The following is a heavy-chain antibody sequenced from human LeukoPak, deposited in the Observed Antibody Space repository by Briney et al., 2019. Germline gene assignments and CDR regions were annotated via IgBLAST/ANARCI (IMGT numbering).Heavy chain of an antibody. Sequence: GGSLRLSCAASGFTVSSNYMSWVRQAPEKGLEWVAVIYSSGTTYYADSVKGRFTISRDSSKNTLYLQMNSLRVEDTGVYYCARDEQTTMDVWGQGTTVTVSS. V-gene: IGHV3-66*01. CDR3: ARDEQTTMDV. J-gene: IGHJ6*02. D-gene: IGHD1-14*01. CDR2: IYSSGTT. CDR1: GFTVSSNY.